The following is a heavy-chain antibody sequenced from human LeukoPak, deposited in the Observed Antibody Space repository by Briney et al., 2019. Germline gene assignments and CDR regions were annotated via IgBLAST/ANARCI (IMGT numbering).Heavy chain of an antibody. CDR3: ARPKLLRQLPRGFDFDY. V-gene: IGHV4-38-2*02. CDR2: IYHSGST. J-gene: IGHJ4*02. CDR1: GYSISSGYY. D-gene: IGHD2-2*01. Sequence: SETLSLTCTVSGYSISSGYYWGWVRLPPGKGLEWIGSIYHSGSTYYNPSLKSRVTISVDTSKNQFSLKLSSVTAADTAVYYCARPKLLRQLPRGFDFDYWGQGTLVTVTS.